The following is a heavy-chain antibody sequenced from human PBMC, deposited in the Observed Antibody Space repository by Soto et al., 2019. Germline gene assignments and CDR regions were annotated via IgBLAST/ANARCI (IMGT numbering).Heavy chain of an antibody. D-gene: IGHD4-17*01. V-gene: IGHV3-74*01. CDR1: GFTFSTYW. CDR2: VRPDGAET. CDR3: ARKRVTTIGTFGFDI. Sequence: EAQLEESGGGLVQPGGSLRLSCAASGFTFSTYWMHWIRQAPGQGLVWVSRVRPDGAETTYADSVKGRFTISRDNAENTVHLQMNSLRVEDTAVYYCARKRVTTIGTFGFDIWGQGTVVSVSS. J-gene: IGHJ3*02.